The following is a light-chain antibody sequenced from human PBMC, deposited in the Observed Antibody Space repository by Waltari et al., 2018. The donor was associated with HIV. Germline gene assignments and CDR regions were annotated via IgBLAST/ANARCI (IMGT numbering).Light chain of an antibody. CDR2: GAS. CDR3: QQSFSAAIT. CDR1: QNINND. V-gene: IGKV1-39*01. Sequence: DIQMTQSPSSLSASVGDTVTITCRASQNINNDLNWYQQRPGKPPNLLIYGASSLQPGVPSRFSARASGANFTRTITRLQPEDFASYYCQQSFSAAITLGQGTRL. J-gene: IGKJ5*01.